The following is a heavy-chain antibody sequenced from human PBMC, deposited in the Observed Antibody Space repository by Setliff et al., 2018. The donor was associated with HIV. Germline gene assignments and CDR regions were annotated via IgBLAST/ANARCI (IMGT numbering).Heavy chain of an antibody. CDR1: GGSFSGYH. V-gene: IGHV4-34*01. J-gene: IGHJ6*03. CDR2: INHSGRT. Sequence: DTLSLTCAVYGGSFSGYHWNWIRQPPGKGLEWIGEINHSGRTNYNPSLKSRVTISVDTSKNQFSLKLRSVTAADTAMYYCARVSITYWYSIPTFYYYSMDVWGKGTKVTVSS. CDR3: ARVSITYWYSIPTFYYYSMDV. D-gene: IGHD2-15*01.